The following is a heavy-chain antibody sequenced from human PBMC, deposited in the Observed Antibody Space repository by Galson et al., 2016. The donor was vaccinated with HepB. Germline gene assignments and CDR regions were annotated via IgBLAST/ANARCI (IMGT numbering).Heavy chain of an antibody. D-gene: IGHD5-24*01. CDR3: ARVRDGYNHYYYYGMDV. V-gene: IGHV1-69*13. CDR1: GGTFTSYA. Sequence: SVKVSCKASGGTFTSYAISWVRQAPGQGLEWMGGIIPIFGTSNYAQKFQGRVTITADESTSTAYLELRSLRAEDTAVYYCARVRDGYNHYYYYGMDVWGQGTTVTVSS. CDR2: IIPIFGTS. J-gene: IGHJ6*02.